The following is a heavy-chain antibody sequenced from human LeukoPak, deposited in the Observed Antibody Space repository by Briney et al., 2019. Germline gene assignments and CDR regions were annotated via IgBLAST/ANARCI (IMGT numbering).Heavy chain of an antibody. CDR1: GFPYNFDA. CDR3: TRWSGSYYS. V-gene: IGHV3-64*01. Sequence: GGSVTLLCSAWGFPYNFDAMLGLRQAPGKGREWVSAINSNGRGTYYVNSVKVRFTISRDNSKNTVYLQMASLGTEDMAVYYCTRWSGSYYSWGQGTLVTVSS. J-gene: IGHJ5*02. D-gene: IGHD1-26*01. CDR2: INSNGRGT.